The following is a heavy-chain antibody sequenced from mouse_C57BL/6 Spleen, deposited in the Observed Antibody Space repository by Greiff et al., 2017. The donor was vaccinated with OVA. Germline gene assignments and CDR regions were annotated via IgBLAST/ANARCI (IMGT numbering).Heavy chain of an antibody. CDR1: GFSLTSYG. CDR3: ASHDYDAVYYAMDY. CDR2: IWRGGST. Sequence: VKVVESGPGLVQPSQSLSITCTVSGFSLTSYGVHWVRQSPGKGLEWLGVIWRGGSTDYNAAFMSRLSITKDNSKSQVFFKMNSLQADDTAIYYCASHDYDAVYYAMDYWGQGTSVTVSS. D-gene: IGHD2-4*01. J-gene: IGHJ4*01. V-gene: IGHV2-5*01.